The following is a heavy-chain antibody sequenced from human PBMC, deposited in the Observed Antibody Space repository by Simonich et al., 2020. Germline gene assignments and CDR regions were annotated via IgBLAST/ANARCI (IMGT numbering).Heavy chain of an antibody. J-gene: IGHJ4*02. V-gene: IGHV1-8*03. Sequence: QVQLVQSGSELKKPGASVKVSCKASGYTFTSYAMKWVRQAPGQGLEWMGVIKPNSGGTNYAQKCQGRVTITRNTSISTAYMELSSLRSEDTAVYYCAAGKTGIDYWGQGTLVTVSS. CDR2: IKPNSGGT. CDR3: AAGKTGIDY. CDR1: GYTFTSYA. D-gene: IGHD7-27*01.